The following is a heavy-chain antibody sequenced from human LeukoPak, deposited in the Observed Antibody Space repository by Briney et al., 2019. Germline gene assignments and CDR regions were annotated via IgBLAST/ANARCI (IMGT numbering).Heavy chain of an antibody. J-gene: IGHJ4*02. V-gene: IGHV3-13*01. Sequence: GGSLRLSCAASGFTFSSYDMHWVRRATGKGLEWVSAIGTAGDTYYPGSVKGRFTISRENAKNSLYLQMNSLRAGDTAVYYCARGRLWSGLDFDYWGQGTLVTVSS. CDR1: GFTFSSYD. CDR3: ARGRLWSGLDFDY. D-gene: IGHD3-3*01. CDR2: IGTAGDT.